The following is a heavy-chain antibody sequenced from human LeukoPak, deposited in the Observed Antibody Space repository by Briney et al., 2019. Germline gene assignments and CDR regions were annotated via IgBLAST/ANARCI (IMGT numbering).Heavy chain of an antibody. J-gene: IGHJ5*02. Sequence: ASVKVSCKASGYTFTSYGISWVRQAPGQGLEWMGWIGAYNGNTSYAQKLQGRVTMTTDTSTSTAYMELRSLRSDDTAVYYCARDHYDILTGYYAVLTGWFDPWGQGTLVTVSS. CDR2: IGAYNGNT. D-gene: IGHD3-9*01. V-gene: IGHV1-18*01. CDR1: GYTFTSYG. CDR3: ARDHYDILTGYYAVLTGWFDP.